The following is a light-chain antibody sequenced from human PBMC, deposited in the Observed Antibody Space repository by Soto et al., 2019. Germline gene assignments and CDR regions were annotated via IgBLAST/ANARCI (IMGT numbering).Light chain of an antibody. CDR2: AAS. CDR1: QDIGNR. J-gene: IGKJ1*01. CDR3: QQAKSFPWT. Sequence: DIQMTQSPSSVSASVGDRVTLTCRASQDIGNRFAWYQQKSGKAPRLLIYAASSSHSGVPSRFSGSGSGTDFTLSTSSLQAEDSATYFCQQAKSFPWTFGQGTKVDIK. V-gene: IGKV1-12*01.